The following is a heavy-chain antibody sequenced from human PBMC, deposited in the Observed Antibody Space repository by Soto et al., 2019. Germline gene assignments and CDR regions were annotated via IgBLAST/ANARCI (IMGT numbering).Heavy chain of an antibody. Sequence: SETLSLTCTVSGGSISSYYWSWIRQPPGKGLEWIGYIYYSGNTNYNPSLKSRVTISVDTSKNQFSLKLSSVTAADTAVYYCASSDAVFDYWGQGTLVTVSS. CDR1: GGSISSYY. J-gene: IGHJ4*02. V-gene: IGHV4-59*08. D-gene: IGHD6-19*01. CDR3: ASSDAVFDY. CDR2: IYYSGNT.